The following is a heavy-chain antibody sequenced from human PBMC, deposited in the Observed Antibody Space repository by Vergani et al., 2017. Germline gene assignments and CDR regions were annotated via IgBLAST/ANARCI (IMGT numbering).Heavy chain of an antibody. CDR2: ISGSGGST. V-gene: IGHV3-23*01. CDR3: AKDPGLRFLEWFGYFDY. Sequence: EVQLLESGGGLVQPGGSLRLSCAASGFTFSSYAMSWVRQAPGKGLEWVSAISGSGGSTYYADSVKGRFTISRDNPKNTLYLQMNSLRAEDTAVYYCAKDPGLRFLEWFGYFDYWGQGTLVTVSS. D-gene: IGHD3-3*01. J-gene: IGHJ4*02. CDR1: GFTFSSYA.